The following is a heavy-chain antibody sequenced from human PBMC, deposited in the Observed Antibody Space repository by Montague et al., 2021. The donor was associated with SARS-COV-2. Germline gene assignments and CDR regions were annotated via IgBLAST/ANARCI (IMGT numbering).Heavy chain of an antibody. Sequence: SETLSLTCTVSGGSISSSSYYWGWIRQPPGKGLELIGSMYYSGSTYYXXXLKSRVTISVDTSKNQFSLKLSSATAADTAEYYCAGDLWVWLSVEGSFDFWGQGTLVTVSS. D-gene: IGHD5-12*01. CDR1: GGSISSSSYY. CDR2: MYYSGST. CDR3: AGDLWVWLSVEGSFDF. J-gene: IGHJ4*02. V-gene: IGHV4-39*07.